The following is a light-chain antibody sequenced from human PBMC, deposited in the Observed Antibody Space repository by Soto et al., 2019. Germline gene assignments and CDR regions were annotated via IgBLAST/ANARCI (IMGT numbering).Light chain of an antibody. V-gene: IGKV4-1*01. CDR2: WAS. CDR1: QSVIYSANNKNC. Sequence: DIVMTQSPASLAASLCERATINCKSSQSVIYSANNKNCLAWYQQKQGQPPKVPIYWASTRDSGVPDRFSGSGSGTDCTLTISSLEEADVSVYDGQQYLAITRTFGQGTKVDIK. CDR3: QQYLAITRT. J-gene: IGKJ1*01.